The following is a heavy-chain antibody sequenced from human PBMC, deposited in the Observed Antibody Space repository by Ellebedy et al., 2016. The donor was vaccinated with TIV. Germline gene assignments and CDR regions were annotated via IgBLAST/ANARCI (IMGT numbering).Heavy chain of an antibody. J-gene: IGHJ5*02. CDR2: ISVSGDKT. CDR1: GFTFNYYA. CDR3: ANGGLRDWLDV. V-gene: IGHV3-23*01. Sequence: GESLKISCAASGFTFNYYAVSWVRQASGKGLEWVSAISVSGDKTYYADSVKGRFTVSRDNSQNTLSLQMSSMRVDDTAIYYCANGGLRDWLDVWGQGTLVTVSS.